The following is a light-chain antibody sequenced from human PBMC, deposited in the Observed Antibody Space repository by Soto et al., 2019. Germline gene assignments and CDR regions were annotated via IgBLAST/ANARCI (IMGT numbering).Light chain of an antibody. CDR2: EVS. CDR3: SSYAGRNNVV. CDR1: SSDVGGYNY. V-gene: IGLV2-8*01. Sequence: QSALTQPPSASGSPGQSVTISCTGTSSDVGGYNYVSWYQQHPGKAPKLMIYEVSKRPSGVPDRFSGSKSGSAASLTVSGLQAEDEADYYCSSYAGRNNVVFGTGTKVTVL. J-gene: IGLJ1*01.